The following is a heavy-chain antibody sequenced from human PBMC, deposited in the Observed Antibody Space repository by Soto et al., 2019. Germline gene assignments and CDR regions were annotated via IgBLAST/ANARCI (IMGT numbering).Heavy chain of an antibody. CDR1: GYTFSSYG. D-gene: IGHD3-22*01. J-gene: IGHJ6*02. Sequence: QVQLVQSGAEVKKPGASVKVSCKASGYTFSSYGINWVRQAPGQGLEWLGWVSPYDGYTNYAQILQGRVSMTTDTSTKTAHRXXRSLRSDDTAVYYCARGGYYDSSGSRNYFYYGMNVWGQGTTVTVSS. V-gene: IGHV1-18*01. CDR2: VSPYDGYT. CDR3: ARGGYYDSSGSRNYFYYGMNV.